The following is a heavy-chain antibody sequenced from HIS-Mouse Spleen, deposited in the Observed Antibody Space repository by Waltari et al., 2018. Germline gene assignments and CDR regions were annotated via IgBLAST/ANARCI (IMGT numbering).Heavy chain of an antibody. CDR2: INPNSGGK. CDR1: GYTFTGYY. J-gene: IGHJ1*01. Sequence: QVQLVQSGAEVKKPGASVKVSCKASGYTFTGYYMHWVRQAPGQGLEWMGWINPNSGGKNYAQKCQGRVTMTRDRSIRTAYMERSRLRSDDTAVYYCATESKGYSSSSRYFQHWGQGTLVTVSS. CDR3: ATESKGYSSSSRYFQH. V-gene: IGHV1-2*02. D-gene: IGHD6-13*01.